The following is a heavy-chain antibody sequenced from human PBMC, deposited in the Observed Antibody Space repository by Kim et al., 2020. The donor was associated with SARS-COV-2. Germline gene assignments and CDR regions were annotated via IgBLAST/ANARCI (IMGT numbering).Heavy chain of an antibody. CDR2: INAGNGNT. J-gene: IGHJ4*02. CDR3: AREDILTGRTFDY. V-gene: IGHV1-3*01. D-gene: IGHD3-9*01. CDR1: GYTFTSYA. Sequence: ASVKVSCKASGYTFTSYAMHWVRQAPGQRLEWMGWINAGNGNTKYSQKFQGRVTITRDTSASTAYMELSSLRSEDTAVYYCAREDILTGRTFDYWGQGTLVTVSS.